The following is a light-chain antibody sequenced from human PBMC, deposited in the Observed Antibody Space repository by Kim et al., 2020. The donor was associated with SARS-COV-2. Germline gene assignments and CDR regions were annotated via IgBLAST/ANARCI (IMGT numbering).Light chain of an antibody. Sequence: SSELTQDPAVSVALGQTVRITCQGDSLRHYYANWYQQRPGQAPLLVLYGKNKRPSGIPDRFSGSTSGNTASLTITGAQAEDEADYYCNSRDNSPNPVIFGGWTQLTVL. CDR2: GKN. V-gene: IGLV3-19*01. J-gene: IGLJ2*01. CDR3: NSRDNSPNPVI. CDR1: SLRHYY.